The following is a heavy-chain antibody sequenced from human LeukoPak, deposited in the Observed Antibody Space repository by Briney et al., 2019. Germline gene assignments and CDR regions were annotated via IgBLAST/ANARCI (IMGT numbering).Heavy chain of an antibody. CDR1: GGTFSSYA. J-gene: IGHJ4*02. Sequence: ASVKVSCKASGGTFSSYAISWVRQAPGQGLEWMGWINPNSGGTNYAQKFQGRVTMTRDTSISTAYMELSRLRSDDTAVYYCARGLKSCINGVCYDRDWGQGTLVTVSS. CDR3: ARGLKSCINGVCYDRD. V-gene: IGHV1-2*02. CDR2: INPNSGGT. D-gene: IGHD2-8*01.